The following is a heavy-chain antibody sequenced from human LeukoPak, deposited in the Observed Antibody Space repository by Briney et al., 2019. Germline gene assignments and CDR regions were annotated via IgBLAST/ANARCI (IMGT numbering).Heavy chain of an antibody. D-gene: IGHD3-9*01. V-gene: IGHV1-18*01. CDR1: GYTFTSYG. J-gene: IGHJ4*02. CDR3: AGGPRHVLRYFDWLFNFDY. CDR2: ISAYNGNT. Sequence: ASVKVSCKASGYTFTSYGISWVRQAPGQGLEWMGWISAYNGNTNYAQKLQGRVTMTTDTSTSTAYMELRSLRSDDTAVYYCAGGPRHVLRYFDWLFNFDYWGQGTLVTVSS.